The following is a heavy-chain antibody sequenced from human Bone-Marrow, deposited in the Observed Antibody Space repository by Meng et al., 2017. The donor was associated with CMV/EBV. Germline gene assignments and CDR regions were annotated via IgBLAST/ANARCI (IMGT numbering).Heavy chain of an antibody. D-gene: IGHD1-1*01. CDR3: ARAPWNDDY. J-gene: IGHJ4*02. Sequence: ASVKVSCKASGGTFSSYAISWVRQAPGQGLEWMGWMNPNSGNTGYAQKFQGRVTMTRNTSISTAYMELSSLRSEDTAVYYCARAPWNDDYWGQGTLVTVSS. V-gene: IGHV1-8*02. CDR1: GGTFSSYA. CDR2: MNPNSGNT.